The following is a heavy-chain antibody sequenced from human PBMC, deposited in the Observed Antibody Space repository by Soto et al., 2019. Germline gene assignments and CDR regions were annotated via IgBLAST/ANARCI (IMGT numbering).Heavy chain of an antibody. D-gene: IGHD6-13*01. V-gene: IGHV3-30-3*01. CDR2: ILSDEINK. CDR1: EFTFSNYA. CDR3: AIIATSGGGDAFDI. Sequence: QVQLVESGGGVVQPGRSLRLSCAASEFTFSNYAMHWVRQAPGKGLEWVAAILSDEINKYSAHSVKGRFTISRDNPKNTLYLQMNSLRPEHTAVYYCAIIATSGGGDAFDIWGQGTMVTVSS. J-gene: IGHJ3*02.